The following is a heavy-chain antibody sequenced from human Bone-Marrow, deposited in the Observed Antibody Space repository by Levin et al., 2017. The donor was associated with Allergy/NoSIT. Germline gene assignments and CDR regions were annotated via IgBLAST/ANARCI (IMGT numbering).Heavy chain of an antibody. D-gene: IGHD6-19*01. CDR3: ARNWGGNAGWSGYLDF. J-gene: IGHJ4*03. CDR1: GDSFNSRSW. Sequence: PSETLSLTCDVSGDSFNSRSWWAWIRQAPGKGLEWLGEIFYTGATNYNPSLNGRASMTLDKSKGQYSLTLQSVTVADTAIYYCARNWGGNAGWSGYLDFWGRGTPVTVSS. V-gene: IGHV4/OR15-8*02. CDR2: IFYTGAT.